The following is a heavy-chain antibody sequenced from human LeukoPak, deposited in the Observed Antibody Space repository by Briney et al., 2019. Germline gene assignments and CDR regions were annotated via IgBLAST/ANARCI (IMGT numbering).Heavy chain of an antibody. Sequence: SETLSLTCAVYGGSFSGYYWSWIRQPPGKGLEWIGEINHSGSTNYNPSLKSRVTISVDMSKNQFSLKLSSVTAADTAVYYCARGADIVVVPAEVGMDVWGQGTTVTVSS. J-gene: IGHJ6*02. D-gene: IGHD2-2*01. CDR1: GGSFSGYY. V-gene: IGHV4-34*01. CDR3: ARGADIVVVPAEVGMDV. CDR2: INHSGST.